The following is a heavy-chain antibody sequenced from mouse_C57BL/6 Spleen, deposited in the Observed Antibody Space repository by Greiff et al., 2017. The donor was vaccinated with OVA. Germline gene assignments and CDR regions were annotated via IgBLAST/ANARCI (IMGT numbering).Heavy chain of an antibody. CDR3: ARAVVATGYYAMDY. CDR2: IDPSDSET. D-gene: IGHD1-1*01. CDR1: GYTFTSYW. J-gene: IGHJ4*01. V-gene: IGHV1-52*01. Sequence: QVQLQQPGAELVRPGSSVKLSCKASGYTFTSYWMHWVKQRPIQGLEWIGNIDPSDSETHYNQKFKDKATLTVDKSSSTAYRQLSSLTSEDSAVYYCARAVVATGYYAMDYWGQGTSVTVSS.